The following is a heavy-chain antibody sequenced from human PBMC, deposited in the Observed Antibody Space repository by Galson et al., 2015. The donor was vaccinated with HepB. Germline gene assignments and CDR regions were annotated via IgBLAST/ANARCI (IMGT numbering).Heavy chain of an antibody. CDR1: GFTFSSYN. CDR2: INQDGSSK. J-gene: IGHJ6*02. CDR3: ARRISLVRGIITKPDYYYGMDV. Sequence: SLRLSRAASGFTFSSYNMHWVRQAPGKGLEWVAHINQDGSSKYYVDSVKRRFTNSRDNGKDSVYLQLDSLRAEDPAVYYCARRISLVRGIITKPDYYYGMDVWGHGTLVIVSS. V-gene: IGHV3-7*03. D-gene: IGHD3-10*01.